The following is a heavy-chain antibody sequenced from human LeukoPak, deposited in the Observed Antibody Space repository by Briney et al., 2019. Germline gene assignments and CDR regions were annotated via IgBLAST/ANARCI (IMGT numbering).Heavy chain of an antibody. V-gene: IGHV4-31*03. CDR1: GGSISSGGYY. CDR2: IYYSGST. Sequence: SETLSLTCTVSGGSISSGGYYWSWIRQHPGKGLEWIGYIYYSGSTYYNPSLKSRVTISVDTSKNQFSLKLSSVTAADTAVYYCARGALQLWAVDYWGQETLVTVSS. CDR3: ARGALQLWAVDY. D-gene: IGHD5-18*01. J-gene: IGHJ4*02.